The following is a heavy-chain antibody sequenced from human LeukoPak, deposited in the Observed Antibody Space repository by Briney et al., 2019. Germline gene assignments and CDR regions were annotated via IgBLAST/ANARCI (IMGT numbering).Heavy chain of an antibody. CDR3: ARDRGSGSYSGYYYYMDV. J-gene: IGHJ6*03. CDR2: IYTSGST. Sequence: SETLSLTCTVSGGSISSYYWSWIRQPAGKGLEWIGRIYTSGSTNYNPSLKSRVTMSVDTSKNQFSLKLSSVTAADTAVYYCARDRGSGSYSGYYYYMDVWGKGTTVTVSS. D-gene: IGHD3-10*01. CDR1: GGSISSYY. V-gene: IGHV4-4*07.